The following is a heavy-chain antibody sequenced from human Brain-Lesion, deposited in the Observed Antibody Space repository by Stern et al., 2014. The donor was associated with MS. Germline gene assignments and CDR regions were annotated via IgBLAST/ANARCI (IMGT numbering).Heavy chain of an antibody. CDR1: GYIFTGYY. D-gene: IGHD3-3*01. J-gene: IGHJ6*02. Sequence: VQLVESGAEVKKPGASVQVSCKTSGYIFTGYYIHWVRQAPGQGLEWMAWIKPKTGGTKYAQKFQGRVTMSRDTSISTAYVELSSLTSDDTAVYYCARDQRGITIFGVVTDYYYLGMDVWGQGTTVTVSS. V-gene: IGHV1-2*02. CDR3: ARDQRGITIFGVVTDYYYLGMDV. CDR2: IKPKTGGT.